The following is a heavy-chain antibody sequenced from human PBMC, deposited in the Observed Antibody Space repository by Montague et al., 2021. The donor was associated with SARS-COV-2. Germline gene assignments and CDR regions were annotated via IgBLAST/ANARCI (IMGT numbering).Heavy chain of an antibody. CDR1: GGSITGYY. CDR3: VRDHPYGGPRGAYDI. V-gene: IGHV4-59*12. CDR2: IYDGGAV. D-gene: IGHD4-23*01. Sequence: SKTLSLTCTVSGGSITGYYWSWLRRSPGKGLEWIAYIYDGGAVNYNPSLGSRVTISTDTSKNQLSLKVNSVTAADTAVYYCVRDHPYGGPRGAYDIWGQGTVVTASS. J-gene: IGHJ3*02.